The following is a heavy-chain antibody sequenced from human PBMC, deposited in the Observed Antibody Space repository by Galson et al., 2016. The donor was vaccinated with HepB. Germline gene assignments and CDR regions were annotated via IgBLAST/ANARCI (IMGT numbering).Heavy chain of an antibody. J-gene: IGHJ4*02. CDR3: AVVGDVSRD. D-gene: IGHD2-21*01. Sequence: SLRLSCAASGFTVSASSMTWVRQAPGKGLAWVSTIHRGGGTYYTYSVKGRFTIARDSSKNTLYLQMSSLKVEDTAVYYCAVVGDVSRDWGQGTLVTVSS. CDR1: GFTVSASS. V-gene: IGHV3-66*01. CDR2: IHRGGGT.